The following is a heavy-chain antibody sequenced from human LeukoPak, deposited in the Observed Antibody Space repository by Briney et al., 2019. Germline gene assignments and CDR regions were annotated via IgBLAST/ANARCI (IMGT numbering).Heavy chain of an antibody. J-gene: IGHJ3*02. CDR2: VSSNGDNT. D-gene: IGHD3-16*02. CDR3: ARDWAALESFYAFDI. CDR1: GFTFSSYS. Sequence: GGSLRLSCAASGFTFSSYSMHWVRQAPGKGLEYVSAVSSNGDNTYYANSVKGRFTISRDNSKNTLYLQMASLRGEVTAVYYCARDWAALESFYAFDIWGQGTMVTVSS. V-gene: IGHV3-64*01.